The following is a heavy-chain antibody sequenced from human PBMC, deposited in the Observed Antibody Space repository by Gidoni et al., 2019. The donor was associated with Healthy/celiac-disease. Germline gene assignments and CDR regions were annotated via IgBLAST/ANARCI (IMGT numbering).Heavy chain of an antibody. Sequence: QVQLQESGPGLVKPSQTLALTCPVSGGSIRSGGYSWIWLRQHPGKGLEWIGYIYYSGSTYYNPSLKSRVTKSVDTSKNQFSLKLSSVTAADPAVYYCASSYDILTGYYEGGGFDYWGQGTLVTVSS. D-gene: IGHD3-9*01. CDR2: IYYSGST. J-gene: IGHJ4*02. CDR3: ASSYDILTGYYEGGGFDY. V-gene: IGHV4-31*03. CDR1: GGSIRSGGYS.